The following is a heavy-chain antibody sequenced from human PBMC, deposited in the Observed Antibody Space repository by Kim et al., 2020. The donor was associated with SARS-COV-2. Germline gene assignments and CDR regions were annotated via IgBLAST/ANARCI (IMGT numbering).Heavy chain of an antibody. V-gene: IGHV4-39*01. J-gene: IGHJ1*01. CDR3: ARQTPRGYNLYALAH. CDR2: LSYSGST. Sequence: SETLSLTCTVSGASISSSPYYWAWIRQPPGKGLEWLGTLSYSGSTYYNPSLKSRVTISVDTSKNQFSLKLTSVTAADTAVYFCARQTPRGYNLYALAHWG. D-gene: IGHD1-1*01. CDR1: GASISSSPYY.